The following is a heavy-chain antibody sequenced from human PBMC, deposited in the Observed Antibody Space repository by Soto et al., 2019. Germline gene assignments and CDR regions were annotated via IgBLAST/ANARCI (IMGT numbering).Heavy chain of an antibody. J-gene: IGHJ4*02. D-gene: IGHD1-20*01. V-gene: IGHV1-3*01. Sequence: ASVKVSCEASGYTFTSYAMHWVRQAPGQRLEWMGWINAGNGNTKYSQKFQGRVTITRDTSASTAYMELSSLRSEDTAVYYCASDSITGTTDFDYWGQGTLVTVPQ. CDR3: ASDSITGTTDFDY. CDR2: INAGNGNT. CDR1: GYTFTSYA.